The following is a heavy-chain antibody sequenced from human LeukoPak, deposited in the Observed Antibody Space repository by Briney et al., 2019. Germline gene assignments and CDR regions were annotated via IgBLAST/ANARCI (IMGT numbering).Heavy chain of an antibody. V-gene: IGHV3-66*04. CDR1: GFTVSINY. Sequence: GGSLRLSCAASGFTVSINYMSWVRQAPGKGLEWVSVIYSGGSTYYADSVKGRFTISRDNSKNTLYLQMNSLRAEDTAVYYCARPHRSSGWDIFDYWGQGTLVTVSS. D-gene: IGHD6-19*01. CDR2: IYSGGST. CDR3: ARPHRSSGWDIFDY. J-gene: IGHJ4*02.